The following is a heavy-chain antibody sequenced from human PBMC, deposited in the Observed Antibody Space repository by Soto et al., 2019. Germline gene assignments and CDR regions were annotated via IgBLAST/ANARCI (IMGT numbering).Heavy chain of an antibody. CDR2: IYYSGST. CDR1: GGSISSGDYY. D-gene: IGHD1-1*01. Sequence: PSETLSLTCTVSGGSISSGDYYWSWIRQPPGKGLEWIGYIYYSGSTYYNPSLKSRVTISVDTSKNQFSLKLSSVTAADTAVYYCARELTTPVGWFDPCGQGTLVTVSS. V-gene: IGHV4-30-4*01. CDR3: ARELTTPVGWFDP. J-gene: IGHJ5*02.